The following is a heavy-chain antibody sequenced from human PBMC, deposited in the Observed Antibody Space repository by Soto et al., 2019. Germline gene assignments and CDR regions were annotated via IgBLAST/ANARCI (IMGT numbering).Heavy chain of an antibody. CDR3: ARDREYCSGGSCPDLYGMDV. CDR2: IYHSGST. J-gene: IGHJ6*02. D-gene: IGHD2-15*01. CDR1: GGSISSSNW. Sequence: TLSLTCAVSGGSISSSNWWSWVRQPPGKGLEWIGEIYHSGSTNYNPSLKSRVTISVDKSKNQFSLKLSSVTAADTAVYYCARDREYCSGGSCPDLYGMDVWGQGTTVTVSS. V-gene: IGHV4-4*02.